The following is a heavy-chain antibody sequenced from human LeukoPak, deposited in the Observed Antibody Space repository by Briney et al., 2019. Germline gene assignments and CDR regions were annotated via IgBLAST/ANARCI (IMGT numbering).Heavy chain of an antibody. Sequence: SETLSLTCTVSGGSISSGDYYWSWIRQPPGKGLEWIGYIYYSGSTYYNPSLESRVTISVDTSKNQFSLKLSSVTAADTAVYYCARDYYDSSGYHKDAFDIWGQGTMVTVSS. J-gene: IGHJ3*02. V-gene: IGHV4-30-4*01. CDR1: GGSISSGDYY. D-gene: IGHD3-22*01. CDR3: ARDYYDSSGYHKDAFDI. CDR2: IYYSGST.